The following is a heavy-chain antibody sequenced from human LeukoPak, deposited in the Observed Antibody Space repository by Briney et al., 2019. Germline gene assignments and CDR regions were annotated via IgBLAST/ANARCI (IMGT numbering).Heavy chain of an antibody. Sequence: PGGSLRLSCVGSGFTFSTYWMSWVRQAPGKGLEWVANIMQDGSEKNYVDSVKGRFTISRDNARNSLYLQMNSLGADDTAVYYCAREVYSSSRPADAFDVWGQGTVVTVSS. J-gene: IGHJ3*01. CDR3: AREVYSSSRPADAFDV. CDR1: GFTFSTYW. D-gene: IGHD6-13*01. CDR2: IMQDGSEK. V-gene: IGHV3-7*01.